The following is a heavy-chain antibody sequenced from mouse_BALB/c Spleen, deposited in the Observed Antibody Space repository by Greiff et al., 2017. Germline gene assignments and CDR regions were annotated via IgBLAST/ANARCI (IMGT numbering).Heavy chain of an antibody. D-gene: IGHD1-2*01. J-gene: IGHJ4*01. CDR2: IDPANGNT. CDR3: ASTTATNAMDY. V-gene: IGHV14-3*02. Sequence: EVQLQHSGAELVKPGASVKLSCTASGFNIKDTYMHWVKQRPEQGLEWIGRIDPANGNTKYDPKFQGKATITADTSSNTAYLQLSSLTSEDTAVYYCASTTATNAMDYWGQGTSVTVSS. CDR1: GFNIKDTY.